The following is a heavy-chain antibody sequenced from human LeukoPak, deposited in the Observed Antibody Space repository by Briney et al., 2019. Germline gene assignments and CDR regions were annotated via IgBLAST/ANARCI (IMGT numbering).Heavy chain of an antibody. Sequence: SETLSLTCTVSGGSISSYYWSWIRQPPGKGLEWIGYIYYSGSTNHNPSLKSRVTISVDTSKNQFSLKLSSVTAADTAVYYCARGTYYYDSSGLNWFDPWGQGTLVTVSS. J-gene: IGHJ5*02. V-gene: IGHV4-59*01. CDR2: IYYSGST. D-gene: IGHD3-22*01. CDR3: ARGTYYYDSSGLNWFDP. CDR1: GGSISSYY.